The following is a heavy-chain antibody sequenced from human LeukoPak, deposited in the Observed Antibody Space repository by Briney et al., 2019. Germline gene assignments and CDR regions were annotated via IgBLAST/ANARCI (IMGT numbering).Heavy chain of an antibody. CDR3: ARRPRYSSSSRYYYYGMDV. CDR2: IYYSGST. Sequence: SETLSLTCTVSAGSISSYYWSWIRQPPGKGLEWIGYIYYSGSTNYNPSLKSRVTISVDTSKNQFSLKLSSVTAADTAVYYCARRPRYSSSSRYYYYGMDVWGQGTTVTVSS. D-gene: IGHD6-6*01. V-gene: IGHV4-59*08. J-gene: IGHJ6*02. CDR1: AGSISSYY.